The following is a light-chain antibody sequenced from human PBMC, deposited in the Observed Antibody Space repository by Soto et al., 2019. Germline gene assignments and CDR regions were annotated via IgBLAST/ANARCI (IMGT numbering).Light chain of an antibody. CDR1: QSVSGY. J-gene: IGKJ1*01. V-gene: IGKV3-20*01. CDR3: QQYDSWT. Sequence: VGLVMSPAPASLSRWAGATPSCRASQSVSGYLAWYQQKPGQAPRLVIDGASSRATGVPDRFSARGSGADFTLTISRLEPEDFAGYYCQQYDSWTFGQGTKVDIK. CDR2: GAS.